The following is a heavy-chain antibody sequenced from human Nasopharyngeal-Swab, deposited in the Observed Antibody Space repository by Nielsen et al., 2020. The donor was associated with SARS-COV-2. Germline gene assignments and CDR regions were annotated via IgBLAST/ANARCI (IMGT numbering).Heavy chain of an antibody. D-gene: IGHD3-3*01. J-gene: IGHJ4*02. Sequence: SETLSLTCTVSGGSISSYYWSWIRQPPGEGLEWIGYIYYSGSTNYNPSLKSRVTISVDTSKNQFSLKLSSVTAADTAVYYCARALTTYYDFWSGYYVFDYWGQGTLVTVSS. CDR2: IYYSGST. V-gene: IGHV4-59*13. CDR3: ARALTTYYDFWSGYYVFDY. CDR1: GGSISSYY.